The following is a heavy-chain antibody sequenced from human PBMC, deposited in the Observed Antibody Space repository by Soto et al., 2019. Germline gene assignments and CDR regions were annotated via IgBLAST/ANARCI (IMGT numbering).Heavy chain of an antibody. D-gene: IGHD3-22*01. V-gene: IGHV1-58*01. CDR3: AATSPDHNDRSGFWGYFDY. J-gene: IGHJ4*02. CDR1: GFTFTISA. CDR2: IAVGSGDT. Sequence: ASVKVSCKASGFTFTISAFQWQRQARGQRLEWIGWIAVGSGDTRYAQKFQERVTLIWDVSTSTSYMEMSSLRSDDTAVYYCAATSPDHNDRSGFWGYFDYWGQGALVTVS.